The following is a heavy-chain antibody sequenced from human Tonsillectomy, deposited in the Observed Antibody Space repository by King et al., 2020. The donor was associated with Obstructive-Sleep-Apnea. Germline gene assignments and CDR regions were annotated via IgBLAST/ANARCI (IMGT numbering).Heavy chain of an antibody. J-gene: IGHJ4*02. Sequence: QLQESGPGLVKTSETLSLTCTVSGGSISSYYWSWIRQPPGKGLEWIGYIYYSGSTNYNPSLKSRVTISVDTSKNQFSLKLSSVTAADTAVYYCARVGYYYDGTAYYPIDYWGQGTLVTVSS. CDR2: IYYSGST. V-gene: IGHV4-59*01. CDR1: GGSISSYY. CDR3: ARVGYYYDGTAYYPIDY. D-gene: IGHD3-22*01.